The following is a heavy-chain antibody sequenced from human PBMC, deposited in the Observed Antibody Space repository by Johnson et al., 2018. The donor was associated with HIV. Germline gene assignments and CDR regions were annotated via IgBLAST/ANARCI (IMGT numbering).Heavy chain of an antibody. Sequence: QVQLVESGGGVVQPWESLRLSCAASGFTFANYGMHWVRQAPGKGLEWVAFTAHDESITHYADSVKGRFTMSRDNSKSTLNLQMNSLRAEDTAVYYCARVPGSLDAVDIWGQGTMVTVSS. D-gene: IGHD3-10*01. J-gene: IGHJ3*02. CDR1: GFTFANYG. CDR3: ARVPGSLDAVDI. V-gene: IGHV3-30*02. CDR2: TAHDESIT.